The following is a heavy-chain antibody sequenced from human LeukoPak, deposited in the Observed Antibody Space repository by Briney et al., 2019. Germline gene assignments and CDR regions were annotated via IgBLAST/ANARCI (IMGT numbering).Heavy chain of an antibody. CDR1: GGSFSGYY. CDR2: IHHSGST. CDR3: VRVHVNSGYYFGDAFDI. D-gene: IGHD3-22*01. J-gene: IGHJ3*02. Sequence: SETLSLTCAVYGGSFSGYYWSWIRQPPGKGLQWIGSIHHSGSTYYNPSLKSRVTISVDTSKNQFSLKLSSVTAADTAVHYCVRVHVNSGYYFGDAFDIWGQGTMVTVSS. V-gene: IGHV4-34*01.